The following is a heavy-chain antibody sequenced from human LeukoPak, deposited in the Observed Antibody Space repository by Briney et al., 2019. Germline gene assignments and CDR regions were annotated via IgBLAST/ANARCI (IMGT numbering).Heavy chain of an antibody. CDR1: GGSLSSWY. D-gene: IGHD4-17*01. V-gene: IGHV4-34*01. Sequence: SETLSLTCAVYGGSLSSWYWSWVRQPPGKGLEWIGEMTHDGRTNYNPSLKSRVSMSVDTSKNQFYLKLSSVAAADTAVYYCAPIYGDYSDFDSWGQGTLVTVSS. J-gene: IGHJ4*02. CDR2: MTHDGRT. CDR3: APIYGDYSDFDS.